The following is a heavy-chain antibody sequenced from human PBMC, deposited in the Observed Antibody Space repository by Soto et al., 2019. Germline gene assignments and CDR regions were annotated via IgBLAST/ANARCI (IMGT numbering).Heavy chain of an antibody. CDR2: ISYDGSNK. CDR1: GFTFSSYA. D-gene: IGHD3-22*01. Sequence: GGSLRLSCAASGFTFSSYAMHWVRQAPGKGLEWVAVISYDGSNKYYADSVKGRFTISRDNSKNTLYLQMNSLRAEDTAVYYCARDKGVVMTTHYYGMDVWGQGTTVTRLL. V-gene: IGHV3-30-3*01. CDR3: ARDKGVVMTTHYYGMDV. J-gene: IGHJ6*02.